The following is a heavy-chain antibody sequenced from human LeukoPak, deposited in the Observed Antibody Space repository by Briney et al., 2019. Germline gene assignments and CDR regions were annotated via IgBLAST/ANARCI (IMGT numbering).Heavy chain of an antibody. CDR2: VNGPGDWT. J-gene: IGHJ3*01. CDR1: GFTFSSHW. CDR3: AREVFEGQRQSDAFDV. Sequence: GGSLRLSCAASGFTFSSHWMHWVRQAPGGGLVWVSRVNGPGDWTHYADSVRGRFIISRDNAENMISLQMNNLRAEDTAVYFCAREVFEGQRQSDAFDVWGQGTMVTVSS. V-gene: IGHV3-74*01. D-gene: IGHD6-25*01.